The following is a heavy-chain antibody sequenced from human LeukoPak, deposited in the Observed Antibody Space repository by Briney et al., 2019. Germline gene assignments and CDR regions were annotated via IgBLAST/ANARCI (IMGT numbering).Heavy chain of an antibody. CDR1: GGSISSYY. Sequence: KPSETLSLTCTVSGGSISSYYWSWIRQPPGKGLEWIGTFYHGGSTYYNPSLKSRVTISVDTSKNQFSLNLTSVTAADTAVYYCTTGRYFDWLNTYWGQGTLVTVSS. CDR2: FYHGGST. V-gene: IGHV4-59*04. J-gene: IGHJ4*02. CDR3: TTGRYFDWLNTY. D-gene: IGHD3-9*01.